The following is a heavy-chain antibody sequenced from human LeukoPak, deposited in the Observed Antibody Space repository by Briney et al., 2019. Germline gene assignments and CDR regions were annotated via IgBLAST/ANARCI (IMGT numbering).Heavy chain of an antibody. CDR3: ARIAAAGTGLLAYFDY. CDR1: GGSISSYY. J-gene: IGHJ4*02. CDR2: IYTSGST. Sequence: SETLSLTCTVSGGSISSYYWSWIRQPAGKGLEWIGRIYTSGSTNYNPSLKSRVTMSVDTSKSQFSLKLSSVTAADTAVYYCARIAAAGTGLLAYFDYWGQGTLVTVSS. D-gene: IGHD6-13*01. V-gene: IGHV4-4*07.